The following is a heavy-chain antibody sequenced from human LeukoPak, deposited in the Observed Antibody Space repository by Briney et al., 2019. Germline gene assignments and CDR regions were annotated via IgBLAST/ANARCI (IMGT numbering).Heavy chain of an antibody. D-gene: IGHD5-24*01. CDR2: ISSSSSTI. J-gene: IGHJ4*02. CDR1: GFTFSSYT. CDR3: ARGGKRWPHDY. Sequence: TGGSLRLSCAASGFTFSSYTMNWVRQAPGKGLEWVSYISSSSSTIYYADSVKGRFTISRDNAKNSLYLQMNSLRAEDTAVYYCARGGKRWPHDYWGQGTLVTVSS. V-gene: IGHV3-48*04.